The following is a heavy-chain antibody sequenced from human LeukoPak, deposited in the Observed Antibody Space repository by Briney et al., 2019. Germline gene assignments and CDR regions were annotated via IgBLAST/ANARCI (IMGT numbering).Heavy chain of an antibody. CDR1: GYTFTGYY. CDR3: ARGPYCGGDCYSRPFFDY. D-gene: IGHD2-21*02. J-gene: IGHJ4*02. Sequence: ASVKVSRKASGYTFTGYYMHWVRQAPGQGLEWMGWINSNSGGTNYAQKFQGRVTMTRDTSISTAYMEVSTLRSDDTAVYYCARGPYCGGDCYSRPFFDYWGQGTLVTVSS. CDR2: INSNSGGT. V-gene: IGHV1-2*02.